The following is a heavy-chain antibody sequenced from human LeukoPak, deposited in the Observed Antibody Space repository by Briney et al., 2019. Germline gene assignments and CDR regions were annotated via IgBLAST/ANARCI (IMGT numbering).Heavy chain of an antibody. CDR3: ARVRPQEDGYHYYYYGMDV. V-gene: IGHV1-8*01. CDR2: MNPNSGNT. J-gene: IGHJ6*02. CDR1: GYTFTSYD. D-gene: IGHD6-25*01. Sequence: ASVKVSCKASGYTFTSYDINWVRQATGQGLEWMGWMNPNSGNTGYAQKFQGRVTMTRNTSISTAYMELSSLRSEDTAVYYCARVRPQEDGYHYYYYGMDVWGQGTTVTVSS.